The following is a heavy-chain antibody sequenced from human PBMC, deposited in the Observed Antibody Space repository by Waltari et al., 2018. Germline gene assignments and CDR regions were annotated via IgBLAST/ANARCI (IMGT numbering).Heavy chain of an antibody. V-gene: IGHV3-72*01. CDR2: TRNKANSYTT. J-gene: IGHJ4*02. D-gene: IGHD3-22*01. CDR3: ARASYYYDSSGYYYFDY. Sequence: EVQLVESGGGLVQPGGSLRLSCAASGFTFSDHYMDWVRQAPGKGLEWVGRTRNKANSYTTEYAASVKGRFTISRDDSKNSLYLQMNSLKTEDTAVYYCARASYYYDSSGYYYFDYWGQGTLVTVSS. CDR1: GFTFSDHY.